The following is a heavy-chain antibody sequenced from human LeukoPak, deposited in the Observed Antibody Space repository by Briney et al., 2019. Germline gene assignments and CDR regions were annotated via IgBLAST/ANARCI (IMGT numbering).Heavy chain of an antibody. J-gene: IGHJ4*02. Sequence: ASVKVSCKASGGTFSSYAISWVRQAPGQGLEWMGGIIPIFGTANYAQKFQGRVTITTDESTSTAYMELSSLRSEDTAVYYCARPHYCSGGSCYLTFDYWGQGTLVTVSS. V-gene: IGHV1-69*05. CDR3: ARPHYCSGGSCYLTFDY. CDR2: IIPIFGTA. CDR1: GGTFSSYA. D-gene: IGHD2-15*01.